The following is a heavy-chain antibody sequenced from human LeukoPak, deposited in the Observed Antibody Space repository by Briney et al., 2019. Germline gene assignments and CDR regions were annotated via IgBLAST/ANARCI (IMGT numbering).Heavy chain of an antibody. Sequence: GGSLRLSCTASGFTFSSYVMHWVRQAPGKGLEWVAIISYDGSNEYYADSVKGRFTISRDNSKNTLYLQMNSLRAADTAVYYCARVNCGGNCYAPQWYFDLWGRGTLVTVSS. CDR2: ISYDGSNE. V-gene: IGHV3-30*04. CDR3: ARVNCGGNCYAPQWYFDL. CDR1: GFTFSSYV. J-gene: IGHJ2*01. D-gene: IGHD2-21*02.